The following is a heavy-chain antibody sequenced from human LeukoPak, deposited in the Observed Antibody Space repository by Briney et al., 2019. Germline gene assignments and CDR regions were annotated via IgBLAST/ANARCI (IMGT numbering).Heavy chain of an antibody. J-gene: IGHJ3*02. CDR3: AIYGVQQLVHDAFDI. V-gene: IGHV3-23*01. D-gene: IGHD6-13*01. Sequence: GGSLRLSCAAYGFTFSSYAMSWVRQAPGKGLEWVSAISGSGGSTYYADSVKGRFTISRDNSKNTLYLQMNSRRAEDTAVYYCAIYGVQQLVHDAFDIWGEGTMVTDSS. CDR2: ISGSGGST. CDR1: GFTFSSYA.